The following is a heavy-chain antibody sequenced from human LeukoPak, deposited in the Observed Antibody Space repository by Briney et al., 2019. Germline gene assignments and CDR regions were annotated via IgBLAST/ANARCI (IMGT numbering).Heavy chain of an antibody. CDR2: IYSSGNT. CDR3: ARAVAVAGTALDY. D-gene: IGHD6-19*01. V-gene: IGHV4-4*07. CDR1: GGSISSYY. J-gene: IGHJ4*02. Sequence: SETLSLTCTVSGGSISSYYWSWIRQPAGEGPEWIGRIYSSGNTNYNPSLRSRVTMSVDTSKNHCSLKLTSVTAADTAVYYCARAVAVAGTALDYWGQGTLVTVSS.